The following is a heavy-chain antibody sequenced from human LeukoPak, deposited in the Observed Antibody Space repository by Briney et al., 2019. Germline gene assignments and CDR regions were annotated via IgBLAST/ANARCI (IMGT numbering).Heavy chain of an antibody. CDR3: ARYDTTGWPSYGG. J-gene: IGHJ4*02. V-gene: IGHV4-4*02. CDR2: IFQSAHA. Sequence: PSETLSLTCAVSGASISMGDWWSWVRQPPGKGLEWIGEIFQSAHANYNPSLKSRVTISVDQSRNHFSLKLTSMTAADTAVYYCARYDTTGWPSYGGWGQGNLVTVSS. D-gene: IGHD3-22*01. CDR1: GASISMGDW.